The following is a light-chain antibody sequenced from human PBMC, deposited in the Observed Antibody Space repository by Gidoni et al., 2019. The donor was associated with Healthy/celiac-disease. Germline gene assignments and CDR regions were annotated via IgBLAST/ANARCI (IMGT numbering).Light chain of an antibody. CDR3: QQIYSTPRS. V-gene: IGKV1-39*01. CDR1: QSISSN. CDR2: AAS. J-gene: IGKJ2*04. Sequence: FSITQFPSSLSASVGDRVTIPCRASQSISSNLHWYQQKPGKAPKLLIYAASSWQSGVPSRFSGSGSGTDFTLTISSLQPEDFATYYCQQIYSTPRSFGQGTKLEIK.